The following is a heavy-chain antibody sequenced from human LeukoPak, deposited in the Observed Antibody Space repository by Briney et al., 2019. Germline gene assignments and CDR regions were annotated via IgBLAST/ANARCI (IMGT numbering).Heavy chain of an antibody. V-gene: IGHV3-66*01. J-gene: IGHJ4*02. Sequence: GGSLRLSCAASGFTVSSNYMSWVRQAPGKGLEWVSVIYSGGSTYYADSVKGRFTISRDNSKNTLYLQMNSLRAEDTAVYYCARDTALVTTPKNFDYWGQGTLVTVSS. CDR1: GFTVSSNY. CDR2: IYSGGST. D-gene: IGHD4-17*01. CDR3: ARDTALVTTPKNFDY.